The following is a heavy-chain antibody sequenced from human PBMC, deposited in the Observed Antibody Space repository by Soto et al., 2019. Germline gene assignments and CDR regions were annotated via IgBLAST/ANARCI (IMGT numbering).Heavy chain of an antibody. J-gene: IGHJ4*02. D-gene: IGHD3-16*01. V-gene: IGHV3-23*01. CDR1: GFTVSISA. Sequence: GGSLRIACAASGFTVSISAMTGLGQDHGKGLEWLSSINGRGDDTFYMDSVKGRFTVSRDNAKSTLYLHMSSLRADDTATYFCARAYNDLARLDQFKFWGLGTLVTVSS. CDR2: INGRGDDT. CDR3: ARAYNDLARLDQFKF.